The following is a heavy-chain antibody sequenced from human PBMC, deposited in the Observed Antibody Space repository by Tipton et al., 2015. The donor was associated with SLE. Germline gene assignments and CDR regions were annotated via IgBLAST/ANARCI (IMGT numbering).Heavy chain of an antibody. CDR3: ARDAPGAAAGAFQH. CDR1: GFTFSSYW. D-gene: IGHD6-13*01. Sequence: GSLRLSCAASGFTFSSYWMSWVRQAPGKGLEWVSFISSCGNTIYYADSVKGRFTISRDNSKNTLYLQMNSLRAEDTAVYYCARDAPGAAAGAFQHWGQGTLVTVSS. J-gene: IGHJ1*01. V-gene: IGHV3-48*01. CDR2: ISSCGNTI.